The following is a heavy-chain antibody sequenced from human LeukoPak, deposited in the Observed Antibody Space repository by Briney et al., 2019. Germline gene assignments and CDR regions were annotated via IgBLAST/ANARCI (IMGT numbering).Heavy chain of an antibody. D-gene: IGHD6-13*01. J-gene: IGHJ4*02. CDR2: VSGSGGTT. CDR3: APDLRGSAWSLDD. CDR1: GFTFSSYA. V-gene: IGHV3-23*01. Sequence: AGGSLRLSCAASGFTFSSYAMGWVRQAPGKGLEWVSLVSGSGGTTDYADSVKGRFTISRDNSKNKVYLQMNSLRVEDTAVYYCAPDLRGSAWSLDDWGQGTLVSVSP.